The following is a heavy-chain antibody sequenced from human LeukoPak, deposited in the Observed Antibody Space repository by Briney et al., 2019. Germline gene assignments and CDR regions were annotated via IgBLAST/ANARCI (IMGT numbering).Heavy chain of an antibody. Sequence: ASQTLPLTCTVSGGSISSGGYYWSWIRQHPGKGLEWIGYIYYSGSTYYNPSLKSRVTISVDTSKNQFSLKLSSVTAADTAVYYCARRKKAVPAAISDYYYYMDVWGKGTTVTVSS. CDR3: ARRKKAVPAAISDYYYYMDV. CDR2: IYYSGST. D-gene: IGHD2-2*01. J-gene: IGHJ6*03. CDR1: GGSISSGGYY. V-gene: IGHV4-31*03.